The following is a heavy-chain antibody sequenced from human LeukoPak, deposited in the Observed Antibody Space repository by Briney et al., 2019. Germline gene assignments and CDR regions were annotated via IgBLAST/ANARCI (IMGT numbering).Heavy chain of an antibody. Sequence: GASVKVSCKASGYTFTSYDINWVRQATGQGLEWMGWMNPNSGNTGYAQKFQGRVTMTRNTSISTAYMELSSLRSEDTAVYYCARGYYYDSSGYYYFDAFDIWGQGTMVTVSS. CDR1: GYTFTSYD. J-gene: IGHJ3*02. CDR3: ARGYYYDSSGYYYFDAFDI. CDR2: MNPNSGNT. V-gene: IGHV1-8*01. D-gene: IGHD3-22*01.